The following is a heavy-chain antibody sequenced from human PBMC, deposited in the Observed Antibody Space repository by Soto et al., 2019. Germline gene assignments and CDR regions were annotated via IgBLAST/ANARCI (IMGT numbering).Heavy chain of an antibody. J-gene: IGHJ4*02. CDR1: GGTFSNYA. CDR2: IIPMFRTP. CDR3: ARDAGRHSYDGTGYYFDY. D-gene: IGHD3-22*01. Sequence: QVQLVQSGAEVKKPGSSVKVSCEASGGTFSNYAITWVRQAPGQGLEWMGGIIPMFRTPNYAQKFQGRVTITADESTSTAYMELNSLTSEDTAMYYCARDAGRHSYDGTGYYFDYWGQGTLVTVSS. V-gene: IGHV1-69*12.